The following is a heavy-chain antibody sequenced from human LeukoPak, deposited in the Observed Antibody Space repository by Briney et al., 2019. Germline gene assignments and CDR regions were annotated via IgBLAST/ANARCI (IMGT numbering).Heavy chain of an antibody. CDR2: IYYSGST. CDR1: GGSISRYY. Sequence: SETLSLACTVSGGSISRYYWSWIRQPPGKGLEYIGYIYYSGSTNYNPSLKSRVTISVDMSKNQFSLKLSSVTAADTAVYYCARAPRGVVVKSDAFDIWGQGTMVTVSS. CDR3: ARAPRGVVVKSDAFDI. D-gene: IGHD2-15*01. J-gene: IGHJ3*02. V-gene: IGHV4-59*01.